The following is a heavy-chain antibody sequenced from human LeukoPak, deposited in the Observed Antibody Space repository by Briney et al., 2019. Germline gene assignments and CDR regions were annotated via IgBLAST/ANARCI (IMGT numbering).Heavy chain of an antibody. CDR3: ARDLIIVVVPAAMGIDY. D-gene: IGHD2-2*01. Sequence: ASVKVSCKASGYTFTNYGISWVRQAPGQGLEWMGWISTYNGNTNYAQNLQGRVTMTTDTFTSTAYMELRSLRSDDTAVYYCARDLIIVVVPAAMGIDYWGQGTLVTVSS. J-gene: IGHJ4*02. V-gene: IGHV1-18*01. CDR1: GYTFTNYG. CDR2: ISTYNGNT.